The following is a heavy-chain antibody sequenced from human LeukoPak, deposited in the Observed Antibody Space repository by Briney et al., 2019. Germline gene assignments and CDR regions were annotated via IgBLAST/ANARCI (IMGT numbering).Heavy chain of an antibody. CDR2: INPNSGGT. D-gene: IGHD1-1*01. Sequence: ASVKVSCKASGYTFTGYYMHWVRQAPGQGLEWMGWINPNSGGTNYAQKFQGRVTMTRDTSISTAYMELSRLRSDDTAVYYCARASYNWKRTPFDIWGQGTMVTVSS. V-gene: IGHV1-2*02. CDR1: GYTFTGYY. CDR3: ARASYNWKRTPFDI. J-gene: IGHJ3*02.